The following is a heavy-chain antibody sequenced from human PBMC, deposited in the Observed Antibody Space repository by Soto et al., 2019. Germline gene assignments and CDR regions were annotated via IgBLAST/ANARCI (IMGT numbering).Heavy chain of an antibody. CDR3: AKDHDFWSGYPYYYYYMDV. CDR2: ISYDGSNK. CDR1: GFTFSSYG. J-gene: IGHJ6*03. D-gene: IGHD3-3*01. V-gene: IGHV3-30*18. Sequence: GGSLRLSCAASGFTFSSYGMHWVRQAPGKGLEWVAVISYDGSNKYYADSVKGRFTISRDNSKNTLYLQMNSLRAEDTAVYYCAKDHDFWSGYPYYYYYMDVWGKGTTVTVSS.